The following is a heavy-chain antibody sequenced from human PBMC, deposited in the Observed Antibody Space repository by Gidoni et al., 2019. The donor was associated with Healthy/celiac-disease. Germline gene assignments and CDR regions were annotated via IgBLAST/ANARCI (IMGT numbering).Heavy chain of an antibody. Sequence: QVQLVQSGAEVKKPGSSVKVSCKASGGTFSSYATSWVRQAPGQGLEWMGGIIPIFGTANYAQKFQGRVTITADESTSTAYMELSSLRSEDTAVYYCARTGDPPYCSSTSCYSVDYYYYGMDVWGQGTTVTVSS. D-gene: IGHD2-2*01. CDR3: ARTGDPPYCSSTSCYSVDYYYYGMDV. CDR2: IIPIFGTA. CDR1: GGTFSSYA. J-gene: IGHJ6*02. V-gene: IGHV1-69*01.